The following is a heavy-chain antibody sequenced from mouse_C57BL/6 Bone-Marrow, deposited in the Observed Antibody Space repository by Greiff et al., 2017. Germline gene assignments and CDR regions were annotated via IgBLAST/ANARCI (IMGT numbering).Heavy chain of an antibody. CDR3: ARKEDYSNRGYFDY. CDR2: INPNNGGT. CDR1: GYTFTDYN. V-gene: IGHV1-22*01. D-gene: IGHD2-5*01. J-gene: IGHJ2*01. Sequence: EVQLQQSGPELVKPGASVKMSCKASGYTFTDYNMPWVQQSHGKSLEWFGYINPNNGGTSYNQKFKGKATLTVNKSSSTAYMELRSLTSEDSAVYYCARKEDYSNRGYFDYWGQGTTLTVSS.